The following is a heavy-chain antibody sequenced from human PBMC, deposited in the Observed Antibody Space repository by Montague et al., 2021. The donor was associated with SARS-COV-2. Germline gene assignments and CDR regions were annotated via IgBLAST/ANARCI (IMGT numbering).Heavy chain of an antibody. Sequence: SETLSLTCTVSGGSVSSSSYYWGWIRQPPGKGLGWIGSIYYTGSTYYNPSLKSRVTISVDTSKNQFSLKLSSVTAADTAVYYCAGDTRIAMLVVVTRYGLDVWGQGTTVTVSS. D-gene: IGHD3-22*01. V-gene: IGHV4-39*07. J-gene: IGHJ6*02. CDR2: IYYTGST. CDR1: GGSVSSSSYY. CDR3: AGDTRIAMLVVVTRYGLDV.